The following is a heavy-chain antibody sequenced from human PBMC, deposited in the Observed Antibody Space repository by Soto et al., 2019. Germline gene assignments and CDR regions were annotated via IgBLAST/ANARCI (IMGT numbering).Heavy chain of an antibody. CDR2: IYYSGST. Sequence: SETLSLTCTVSGGSISSGGYYWSWICQHPGKGLEWIGYIYYSGSTYYNPSLKSRVTISVDTSKNQFSLKLSSVTAADTAVYYCAGQNSSGPRVDYWGQGTLVTVSS. D-gene: IGHD6-19*01. CDR1: GGSISSGGYY. J-gene: IGHJ4*02. CDR3: AGQNSSGPRVDY. V-gene: IGHV4-31*03.